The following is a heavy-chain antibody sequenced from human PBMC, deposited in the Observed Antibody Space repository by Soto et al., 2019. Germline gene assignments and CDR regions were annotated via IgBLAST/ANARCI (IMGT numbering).Heavy chain of an antibody. Sequence: SVKVSCKASGGTFSSYAISWVRQAPGQGLEWMGGNIPIFGTANYAQKFQGRVTITADKSTSTAYMELSSLRSEDTAVYYCARDSPPYYGSGSYYDYYGMDVWGQGATVTVSS. D-gene: IGHD3-10*01. V-gene: IGHV1-69*06. CDR1: GGTFSSYA. J-gene: IGHJ6*02. CDR2: NIPIFGTA. CDR3: ARDSPPYYGSGSYYDYYGMDV.